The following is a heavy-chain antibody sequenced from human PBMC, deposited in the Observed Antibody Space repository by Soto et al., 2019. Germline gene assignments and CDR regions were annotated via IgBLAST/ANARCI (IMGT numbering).Heavy chain of an antibody. CDR1: GYTFSDFY. CDR2: ISPNSGDT. Sequence: ASVKVSCKASGYTFSDFYMHWVRQAPGQGLEWMGWISPNSGDTNYAQKFQGRGTMTRDKAISTAYMELSSLRSDDTPLFSCAKDLTRQLPYRFAPWGQGTRVPVSS. CDR3: AKDLTRQLPYRFAP. V-gene: IGHV1-2*02. J-gene: IGHJ5*02. D-gene: IGHD2-2*01.